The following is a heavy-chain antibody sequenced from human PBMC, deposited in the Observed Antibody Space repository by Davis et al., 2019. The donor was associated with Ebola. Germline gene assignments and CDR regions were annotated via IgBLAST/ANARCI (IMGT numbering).Heavy chain of an antibody. V-gene: IGHV1-69*13. J-gene: IGHJ4*02. CDR1: GGTFSSYA. CDR2: IIPIFGTA. CDR3: ARRPHRGWYNY. Sequence: SVTVSCKASGGTFSSYAISWVRQAPAQGLEWMGGIIPIFGTANYAQKFQGRVTITADESTSTAYMELSSLRAEDTAVYYCARRPHRGWYNYWGQGTLVTVSS. D-gene: IGHD6-19*01.